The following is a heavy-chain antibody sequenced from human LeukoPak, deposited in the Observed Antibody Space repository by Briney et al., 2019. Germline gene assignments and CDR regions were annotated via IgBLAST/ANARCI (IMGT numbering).Heavy chain of an antibody. CDR1: GFTFSSYS. J-gene: IGHJ4*02. D-gene: IGHD3-16*02. CDR3: AKIYDYVWGSYRPERYFDY. V-gene: IGHV3-23*01. CDR2: ISGSGGST. Sequence: PGGSLRLSCAASGFTFSSYSMSWVRQAPGKGLEWVSAISGSGGSTYYADSVKGRFTISRDNSKNTLYLQMNSLRAEDTAVYYCAKIYDYVWGSYRPERYFDYWGQGTLVTVSS.